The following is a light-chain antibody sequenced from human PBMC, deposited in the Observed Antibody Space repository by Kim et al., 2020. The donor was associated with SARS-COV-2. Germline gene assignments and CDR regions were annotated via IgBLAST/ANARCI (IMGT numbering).Light chain of an antibody. V-gene: IGKV1-5*03. CDR1: DNINKW. CDR2: KAS. CDR3: QHYSNFPPYT. J-gene: IGKJ2*01. Sequence: ASLGDRVTITCRASDNINKWLAWYQQKPGQAPQLLIYKASTLETGVPSRFSGSGSGTEFTLTISSLQPDDFATYYCQHYSNFPPYTFGQGTKVEIK.